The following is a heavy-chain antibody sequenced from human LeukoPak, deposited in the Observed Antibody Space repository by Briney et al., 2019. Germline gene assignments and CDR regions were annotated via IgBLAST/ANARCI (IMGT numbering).Heavy chain of an antibody. CDR2: INHSGST. CDR3: ARGPRSVYHD. J-gene: IGHJ4*02. V-gene: IGHV4-34*01. D-gene: IGHD1-14*01. CDR1: GGSLSGYY. Sequence: SETLSLTCAVYGGSLSGYYWSWIRQPPGKGLEWIGEINHSGSTNYNPSLKSRVTISVDTSKNQFSLKLSPVTAADTAVYYCARGPRSVYHDWGQGTLVTVSS.